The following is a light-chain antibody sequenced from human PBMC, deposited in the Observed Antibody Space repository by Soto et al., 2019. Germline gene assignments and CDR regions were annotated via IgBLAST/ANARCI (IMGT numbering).Light chain of an antibody. V-gene: IGKV3-15*01. CDR2: GES. CDR3: QQYNNCPWT. J-gene: IGKJ1*01. Sequence: EIVMTHSPATLSVSPGERATLSCRASQSVINKLAWYQQKPGQAPRLLIYGESTRATGIPARFSGGGSGTEFTLTISSLQSEAFAAYYCQQYNNCPWTFGQGTKVDIK. CDR1: QSVINK.